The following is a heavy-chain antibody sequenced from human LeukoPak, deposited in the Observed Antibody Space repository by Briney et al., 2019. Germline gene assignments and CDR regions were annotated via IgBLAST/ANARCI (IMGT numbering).Heavy chain of an antibody. CDR1: GFTFSDYY. Sequence: GGSLRLSCAASGFTFSDYYMSWIRQAQGKGLEWVSYISTSGRYSDYTDSVKGRFTISRDNSKNTLYLQMNSLRAEDTAVYYCARDYGVYDWGHGTLVTVSS. CDR3: ARDYGVYD. J-gene: IGHJ4*01. D-gene: IGHD4-17*01. CDR2: ISTSGRYS. V-gene: IGHV3-11*05.